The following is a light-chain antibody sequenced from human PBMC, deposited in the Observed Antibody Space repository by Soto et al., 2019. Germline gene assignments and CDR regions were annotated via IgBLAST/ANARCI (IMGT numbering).Light chain of an antibody. CDR1: QDISNY. J-gene: IGKJ2*01. CDR3: QQYDKLLWT. Sequence: DIQMTQSPSSLSASVGYRVTITCQASQDISNYLNWYQQKPGKAPKLLIYDASNLETGVPSRFSGSGSGTEFTFTISSLQPEDIATYYCQQYDKLLWTFGQGTKLEIK. CDR2: DAS. V-gene: IGKV1-33*01.